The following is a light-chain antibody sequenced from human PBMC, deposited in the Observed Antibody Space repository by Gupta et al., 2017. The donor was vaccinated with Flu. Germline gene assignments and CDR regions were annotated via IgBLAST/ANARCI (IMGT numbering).Light chain of an antibody. Sequence: EIVLTQSPATLSLSPGERATLSCRASQSVRSQLAWYQQRPGQAPRLLIYDASNRATGIPARLSGTRSGTDFTLTISSLDPEDFAVYYCQQRSSWPSITFGGRTKVEIK. CDR3: QQRSSWPSIT. CDR2: DAS. J-gene: IGKJ4*01. CDR1: QSVRSQ. V-gene: IGKV3-11*01.